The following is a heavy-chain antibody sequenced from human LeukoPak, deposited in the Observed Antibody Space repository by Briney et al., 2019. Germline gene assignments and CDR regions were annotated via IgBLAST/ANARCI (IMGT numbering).Heavy chain of an antibody. CDR1: GYTFTSYG. CDR2: ISAYNGNT. D-gene: IGHD3-3*01. V-gene: IGHV1-18*01. J-gene: IGHJ6*02. CDR3: ATGDNFWSGYDYYYGMDV. Sequence: ASVKVSCKASGYTFTSYGISWVRQAPGQGLEWMGWISAYNGNTNYAQKLQGRVTMTTDTSTSTAYMELRSLRSDDTAVYYCATGDNFWSGYDYYYGMDVWGQGTTVTVSS.